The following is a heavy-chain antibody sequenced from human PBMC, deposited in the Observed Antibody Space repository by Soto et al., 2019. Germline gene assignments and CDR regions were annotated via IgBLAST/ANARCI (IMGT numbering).Heavy chain of an antibody. Sequence: QVQLVESGGGVVQPGRSLRLSCAASGFTFSSSGMHWVRQAPGKGLEWVAVTSFDGSSGYYADSVRGRFTISRDNSNNTVYLQMNSLRADDTAVYYCAKSPPAVAGSFDYWGQGTLVTVSS. CDR3: AKSPPAVAGSFDY. D-gene: IGHD6-19*01. CDR2: TSFDGSSG. J-gene: IGHJ4*02. CDR1: GFTFSSSG. V-gene: IGHV3-30*18.